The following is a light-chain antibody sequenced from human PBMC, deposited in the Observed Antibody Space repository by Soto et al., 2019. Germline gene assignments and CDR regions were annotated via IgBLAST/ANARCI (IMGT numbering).Light chain of an antibody. V-gene: IGKV3D-20*02. J-gene: IGKJ1*01. CDR1: QSVSSSY. Sequence: EIMVTHPPGTLSLTPCERATLSCRAIQSVSSSYLAWYQQKPGQAPWLLIYGASSRATGIPDRFSGSGSGTDFTLTISSLEPEDLAVYYCQPRSNWPPEPFGQGTKVDIK. CDR2: GAS. CDR3: QPRSNWPPEP.